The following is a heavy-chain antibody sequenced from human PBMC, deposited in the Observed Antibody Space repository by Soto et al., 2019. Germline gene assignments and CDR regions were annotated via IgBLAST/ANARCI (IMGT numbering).Heavy chain of an antibody. J-gene: IGHJ5*02. CDR2: IYYSGST. CDR3: ARGGSGIENWFDP. CDR1: GGSISSGGYY. V-gene: IGHV4-31*03. Sequence: QVQLQESGPGLVKPSQTLSLTCTVSGGSISSGGYYWSWIRQHPGKGLEWIGYIYYSGSTYYNPSLKSRVTISVDTSKNQFSMKLSSVTAADTAVYYCARGGSGIENWFDPWGQGTLVTVSS. D-gene: IGHD3-10*01.